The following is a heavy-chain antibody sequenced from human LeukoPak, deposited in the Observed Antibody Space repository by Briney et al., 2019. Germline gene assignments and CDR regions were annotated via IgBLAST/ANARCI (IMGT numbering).Heavy chain of an antibody. Sequence: PSETLSLICTVSGGSISSYYWSWIRQPPGKGLEWIGYIYYSGSTNYNPSLKSRVTISVDTSKNQLSLKLSSVTAADTAVYYCASGGYSYGFFDYWGQGTLVTVSS. J-gene: IGHJ4*02. D-gene: IGHD5-18*01. V-gene: IGHV4-59*01. CDR1: GGSISSYY. CDR2: IYYSGST. CDR3: ASGGYSYGFFDY.